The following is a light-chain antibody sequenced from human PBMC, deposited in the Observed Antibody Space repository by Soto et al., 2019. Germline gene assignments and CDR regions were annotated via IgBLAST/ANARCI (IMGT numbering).Light chain of an antibody. CDR1: TSNVGSNL. CDR2: NDN. Sequence: QSALAQPPSASGTPGQRVTISCSGSTSNVGSNLASWYQQLPGSAPKLLIYNDNIRPSGVPDRFSASKSGSSASLAITGLQADDEADYYCQSYDNSLATVLFGGGTKLTVL. CDR3: QSYDNSLATVL. J-gene: IGLJ2*01. V-gene: IGLV1-44*01.